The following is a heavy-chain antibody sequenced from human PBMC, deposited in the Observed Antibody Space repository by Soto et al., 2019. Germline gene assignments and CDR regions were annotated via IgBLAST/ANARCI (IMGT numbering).Heavy chain of an antibody. CDR1: GFTFSSYA. J-gene: IGHJ4*02. D-gene: IGHD3-3*01. CDR2: ISGSGGST. V-gene: IGHV3-23*01. CDR3: AKTAIFGVVIFYFDY. Sequence: GGSLRLSCAAPGFTFSSYAMSWVRQAPGKGLEWVSAISGSGGSTYYADSVKGRFTISRDNSKNTLYLQMNSLRAEDTAVYYCAKTAIFGVVIFYFDYWGQGTLVTVSS.